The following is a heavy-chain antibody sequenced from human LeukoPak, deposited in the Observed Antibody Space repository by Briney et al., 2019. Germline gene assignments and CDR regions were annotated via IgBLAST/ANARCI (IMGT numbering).Heavy chain of an antibody. CDR2: IRGIGGST. D-gene: IGHD2-15*01. CDR3: AKAMCVAGWRYYYYMAG. Sequence: TRGCLRLSCAPPGFTFSSYAMGWVRQAPGKGGEWGSAIRGIGGSTYYADSVKGRFSTSTDTSKNTLYLQMYSLRAQGTAVYYSAKAMCVAGWRYYYYMAGWGKGTTVSVSS. V-gene: IGHV3-23*01. CDR1: GFTFSSYA. J-gene: IGHJ6*03.